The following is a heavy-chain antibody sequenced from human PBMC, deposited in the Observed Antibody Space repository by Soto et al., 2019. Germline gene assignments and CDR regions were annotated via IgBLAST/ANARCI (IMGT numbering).Heavy chain of an antibody. CDR2: INHSGST. J-gene: IGHJ6*03. CDR3: ARGVHIVVVPAATSAYYMDV. CDR1: GDSVRNQY. V-gene: IGHV4-34*01. D-gene: IGHD2-2*01. Sequence: SETLSLTCTVSGDSVRNQYWSWIRQPPGKGLEWIGEINHSGSTNYNPSLKSRVTISVDTSKNQFSLKLSSVTAADTAVYYCARGVHIVVVPAATSAYYMDVWGKGTTVTVSS.